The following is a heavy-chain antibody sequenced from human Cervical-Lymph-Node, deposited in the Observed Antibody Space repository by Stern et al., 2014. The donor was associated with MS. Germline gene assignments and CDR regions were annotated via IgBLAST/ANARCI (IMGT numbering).Heavy chain of an antibody. Sequence: EVQLGESGGGLVQPGGSLRLSCAASGFTFSSYWMHWVRPAPGKGLGWVSRINSDGASTSYADSGKGRFTNSRDNAKNTLYLQMNSLRAEDTAVYYCARGGEQQLVRDYFDYWGQGTLVTVSS. D-gene: IGHD6-13*01. CDR2: INSDGAST. CDR1: GFTFSSYW. J-gene: IGHJ4*02. CDR3: ARGGEQQLVRDYFDY. V-gene: IGHV3-74*01.